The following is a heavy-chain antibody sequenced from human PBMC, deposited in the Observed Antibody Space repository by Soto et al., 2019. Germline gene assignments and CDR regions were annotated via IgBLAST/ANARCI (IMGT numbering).Heavy chain of an antibody. V-gene: IGHV3-23*01. CDR3: AKDRAFNYFYGMDV. Sequence: GGSLRLSCRASGLAFGNYAMNWVRQVPGRGLEWVAGVSTNGRSTYYADSVRGRFTISRDNSKITVYLQMNSLRAEDTAVYYCAKDRAFNYFYGMDVWGQGTRSPSP. D-gene: IGHD3-10*01. CDR2: VSTNGRST. J-gene: IGHJ6*02. CDR1: GLAFGNYA.